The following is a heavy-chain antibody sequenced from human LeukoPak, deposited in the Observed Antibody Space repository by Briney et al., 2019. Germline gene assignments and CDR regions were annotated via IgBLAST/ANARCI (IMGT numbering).Heavy chain of an antibody. CDR3: ARWAGSWTASWYEY. J-gene: IGHJ4*02. V-gene: IGHV4-59*01. D-gene: IGHD6-13*01. CDR2: IYYSGST. CDR1: GGSISSYN. Sequence: SETLSLTCTVSGGSISSYNWSWIRHPPGKGLERIGYIYYSGSTNYNPSLKSRVTISVDTSKNQFSLKLSSVTAADTAVYYGARWAGSWTASWYEYWGERTLLTLSS.